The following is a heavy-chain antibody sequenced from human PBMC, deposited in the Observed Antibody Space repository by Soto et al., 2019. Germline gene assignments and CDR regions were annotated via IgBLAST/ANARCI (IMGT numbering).Heavy chain of an antibody. CDR3: ARYGATRAYFAY. CDR2: IYYSGST. D-gene: IGHD1-26*01. V-gene: IGHV4-59*01. Sequence: QVQLQESGPGLVKPSETLSLTCTVSGGSISSYYWSWIRQPPGKGLEWIGYIYYSGSTNYNPSLKSRVTISVDTSKNQFSLKLSSVTAADTAVYYCARYGATRAYFAYWGQGTLVTVSS. CDR1: GGSISSYY. J-gene: IGHJ4*02.